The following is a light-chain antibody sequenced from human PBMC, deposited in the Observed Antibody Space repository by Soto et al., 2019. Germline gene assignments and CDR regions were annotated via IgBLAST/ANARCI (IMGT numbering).Light chain of an antibody. CDR3: CSYAGRYIYV. J-gene: IGLJ1*01. CDR2: DVS. V-gene: IGLV2-11*01. CDR1: SSDVGGYNY. Sequence: QSALTQPRSVSGSPGQSVSISCTGTSSDVGGYNYVSWYQQHPGKAPKVMIYDVSKRPSGVPDRFSGSKSGNTASLTISGLQSEDEYDYYCCSYAGRYIYVFGTGTKLTVL.